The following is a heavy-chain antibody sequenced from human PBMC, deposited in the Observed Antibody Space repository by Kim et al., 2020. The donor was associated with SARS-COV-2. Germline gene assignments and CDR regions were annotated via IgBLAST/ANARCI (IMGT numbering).Heavy chain of an antibody. J-gene: IGHJ6*02. CDR3: ASPHQWVGHYYYGMDV. Sequence: SVKVSCKASGGTFSSYAISWVRQAPGQGLEWMGGIIPIFGTANYAQKFQGRVTITADKSTSTAYMELSSLRSEDTAVYYCASPHQWVGHYYYGMDVWGQGTTVTVSS. V-gene: IGHV1-69*06. D-gene: IGHD6-19*01. CDR1: GGTFSSYA. CDR2: IIPIFGTA.